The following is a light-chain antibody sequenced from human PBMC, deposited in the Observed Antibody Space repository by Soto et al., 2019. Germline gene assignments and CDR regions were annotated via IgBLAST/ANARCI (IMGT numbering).Light chain of an antibody. CDR1: QSVSSSY. V-gene: IGKV3-20*01. CDR3: QQYGSSPQT. Sequence: EIVLTQSPGTLSLSPGERATLSCRASQSVSSSYLAWYQQKPGQAPRLLIYGASSRATGIPDRFSGSGSGTDFTLTISRLETEDFAVYYCQQYGSSPQTFGQGTRWIS. CDR2: GAS. J-gene: IGKJ1*01.